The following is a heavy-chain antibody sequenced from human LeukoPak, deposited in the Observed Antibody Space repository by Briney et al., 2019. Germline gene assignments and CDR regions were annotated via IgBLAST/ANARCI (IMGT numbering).Heavy chain of an antibody. V-gene: IGHV3-15*01. D-gene: IGHD6-19*01. J-gene: IGHJ4*02. CDR2: IKSKTDGGTT. CDR1: GFTFSSSA. CDR3: TTDLWYSSGLYYFDY. Sequence: GGSLRLSCAASGFTFSSSAMSWVRQAPGKGLEWVGRIKSKTDGGTTDYAAPVKGRFTISRDDSKNTLYLQMNSLKTEDTAVYYCTTDLWYSSGLYYFDYWGQGTLVTVSS.